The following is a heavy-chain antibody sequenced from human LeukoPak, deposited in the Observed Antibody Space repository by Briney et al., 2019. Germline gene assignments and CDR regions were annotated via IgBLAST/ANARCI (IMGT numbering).Heavy chain of an antibody. J-gene: IGHJ4*02. CDR2: ISWNSGSI. Sequence: GGSLRLSCAASGFTFDGYAMHWVRQAPGKGLEWVSGISWNSGSIGYADSVKGRFTISRDNAKNSLYLQMNSLRAEDTALYYCAKGDDFWSGYYTGIDYWGQGTLVTVSS. CDR1: GFTFDGYA. D-gene: IGHD3-3*01. CDR3: AKGDDFWSGYYTGIDY. V-gene: IGHV3-9*01.